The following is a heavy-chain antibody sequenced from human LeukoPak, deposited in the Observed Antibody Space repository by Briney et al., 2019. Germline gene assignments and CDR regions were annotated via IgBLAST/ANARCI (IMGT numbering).Heavy chain of an antibody. V-gene: IGHV3-23*01. CDR3: AKGFRTAPFDY. CDR2: ISGSGGST. Sequence: GGSLRLSCVASGFTISSNYMSWVRRAPGKGLEWVSAISGSGGSTYYADSVKGRFTISRDNSKNTLYLQMNSLRAEDTAVYYCAKGFRTAPFDYWGQGTLVTVSS. CDR1: GFTISSNY. J-gene: IGHJ4*02.